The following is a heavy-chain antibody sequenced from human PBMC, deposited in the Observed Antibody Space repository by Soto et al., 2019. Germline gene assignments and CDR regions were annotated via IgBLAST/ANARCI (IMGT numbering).Heavy chain of an antibody. J-gene: IGHJ6*02. CDR1: GYTFTSYG. D-gene: IGHD6-6*01. CDR2: ISANIGTA. CDR3: ARGFRGIAARPGGDYYYYGMDV. Sequence: GASVKVSCKASGYTFTSYGISWVRQAPGQGLEWIGWISANIGTANYAQKFQGRVTITADASTSTAYMELSSLRSEDTAVYYCARGFRGIAARPGGDYYYYGMDVWGQGTTVTVSS. V-gene: IGHV1-69*13.